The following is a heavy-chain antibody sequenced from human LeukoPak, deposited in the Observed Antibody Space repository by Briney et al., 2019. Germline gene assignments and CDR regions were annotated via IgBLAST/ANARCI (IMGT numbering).Heavy chain of an antibody. Sequence: PGGSLRLSCAASGFIFTNYAMTWVRQAPGQGLEWVSGITGSGGNTYYADSVKGRFTISRDNSKNTLYLQMDGLRVEDTAVYYCAKVDSRQSRSAFDIWGQGILVTVSS. CDR1: GFIFTNYA. CDR2: ITGSGGNT. J-gene: IGHJ3*02. V-gene: IGHV3-23*01. CDR3: AKVDSRQSRSAFDI.